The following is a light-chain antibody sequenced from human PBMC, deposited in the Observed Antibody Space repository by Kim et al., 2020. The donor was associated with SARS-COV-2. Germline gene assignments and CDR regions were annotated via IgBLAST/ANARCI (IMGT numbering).Light chain of an antibody. V-gene: IGLV1-44*01. CDR1: RSNSGSNA. CDR3: AAWDDSLHGWV. J-gene: IGLJ3*02. CDR2: SYN. Sequence: GQRVTISCSGRRSNSGSNAVNWYQQLPATAPKLLVFSYNQRPSGVPDRFSGSKSGTSASLAISGLQSEDEADYYCAAWDDSLHGWVFGGGTQLTVL.